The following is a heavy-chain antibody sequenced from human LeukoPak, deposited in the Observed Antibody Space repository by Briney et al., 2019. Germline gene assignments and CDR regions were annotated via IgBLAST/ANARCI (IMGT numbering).Heavy chain of an antibody. CDR2: IKQDGSEK. Sequence: GGSLRHSCAASGFTFSSYWMSWVRQAPGKGLEWVANIKQDGSEKYYVDSVKGRFTISRDSARNSLYLQMNSLRAEDTAVYYCAKTKGDYDFWSGYTRYFFDYWGRETLVTVSS. D-gene: IGHD3-3*01. CDR1: GFTFSSYW. J-gene: IGHJ4*02. CDR3: AKTKGDYDFWSGYTRYFFDY. V-gene: IGHV3-7*01.